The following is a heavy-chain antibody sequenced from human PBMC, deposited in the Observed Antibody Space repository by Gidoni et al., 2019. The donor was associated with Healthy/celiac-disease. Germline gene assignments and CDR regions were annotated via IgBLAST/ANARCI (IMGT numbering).Heavy chain of an antibody. V-gene: IGHV4-34*01. CDR1: GGSFSGYY. CDR2: INHSGST. D-gene: IGHD3-3*01. CDR3: ARGLFERSGEAIFGVGYYYYGMDV. J-gene: IGHJ6*02. Sequence: QVQLQQWGAGLLKPSETLSLTCAVYGGSFSGYYWSWSRQPPGKGLEGIGEINHSGSTNYNPSLKSRVTISVDTSKNQFSLKLSSVTAADTAVYYCARGLFERSGEAIFGVGYYYYGMDVWGQGTTVTVSS.